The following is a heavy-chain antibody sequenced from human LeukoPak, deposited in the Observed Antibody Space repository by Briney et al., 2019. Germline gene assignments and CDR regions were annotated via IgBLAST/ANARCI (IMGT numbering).Heavy chain of an antibody. CDR3: AREQGGYDYVWGSYRYTNWFDP. CDR1: GGSFSGYY. D-gene: IGHD3-16*02. V-gene: IGHV4-34*01. J-gene: IGHJ5*02. CDR2: INHSGST. Sequence: SETLSLTCAVYGGSFSGYYWSWIRQPPGKGLEWIGKINHSGSTNYNPSLKSRVTISVDTSKNQFSLKLSSVTAADTAVYYCAREQGGYDYVWGSYRYTNWFDPWGQGTLVTVSS.